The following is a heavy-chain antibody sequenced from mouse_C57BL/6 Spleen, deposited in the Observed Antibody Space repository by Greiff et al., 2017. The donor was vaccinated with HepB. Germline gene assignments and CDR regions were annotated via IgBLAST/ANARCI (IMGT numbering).Heavy chain of an antibody. V-gene: IGHV5-9*01. CDR2: ISGGGGNT. D-gene: IGHD2-5*01. CDR1: GFTFSSYT. J-gene: IGHJ3*01. Sequence: EVQVVESGGGLVKPGGSLKLSCAASGFTFSSYTMSWVRQTPEKRLEWVATISGGGGNTYYPDSVKGRFTISRDNAKNTLYLQMSSLRSEDTALYYCARHSAYYSNPFAYWGQGTLVTVSA. CDR3: ARHSAYYSNPFAY.